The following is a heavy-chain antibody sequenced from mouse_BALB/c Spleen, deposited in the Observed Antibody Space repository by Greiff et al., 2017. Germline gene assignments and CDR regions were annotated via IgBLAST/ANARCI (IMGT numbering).Heavy chain of an antibody. CDR2: ILPGSGST. J-gene: IGHJ4*01. D-gene: IGHD1-1*01. Sequence: QVQLQQSGAELMKPGASVKISCKATGYTFSSYWIEWVKQRPGHGLEWIGEILPGSGSTNYNEKFKGKATFTADTSSNTAYMQLSSLTSEDSAVYYCARSGTVVATPAMDYWGQGTSVTVSS. CDR3: ARSGTVVATPAMDY. V-gene: IGHV1-9*01. CDR1: GYTFSSYW.